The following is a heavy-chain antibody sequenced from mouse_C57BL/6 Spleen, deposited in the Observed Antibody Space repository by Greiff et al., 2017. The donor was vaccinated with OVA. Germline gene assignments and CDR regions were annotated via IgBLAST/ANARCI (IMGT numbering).Heavy chain of an antibody. J-gene: IGHJ3*01. CDR1: GFNIKDDY. CDR2: IDPENGDT. D-gene: IGHD2-5*01. CDR3: TTKSYSKSFAY. V-gene: IGHV14-4*01. Sequence: VQLQQSGAELVRPGASVKLSCTASGFNIKDDYMHWVKQRPEQGLEWIGWIDPENGDTEYASKFQGKATITADTSSNTAYLQLSSLTSEDTAVYYCTTKSYSKSFAYWGQGTLVTVSA.